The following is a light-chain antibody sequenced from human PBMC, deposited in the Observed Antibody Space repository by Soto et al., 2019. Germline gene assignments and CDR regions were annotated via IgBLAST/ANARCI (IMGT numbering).Light chain of an antibody. CDR1: SSNIGSNY. CDR2: RSD. CDR3: AAWDGSLSVWV. V-gene: IGLV1-47*01. J-gene: IGLJ3*02. Sequence: QSVLTQPPSASGTPGQMVTISCAGSSSNIGSNYVYWYQQFPGTAPNLLIYRSDQRPSGVPDRVSGSKSGTSASLAIGGLRSEDEADYYCAAWDGSLSVWVFGGVTKLTVL.